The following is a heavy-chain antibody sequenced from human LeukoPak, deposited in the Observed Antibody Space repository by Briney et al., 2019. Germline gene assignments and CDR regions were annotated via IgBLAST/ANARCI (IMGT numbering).Heavy chain of an antibody. D-gene: IGHD6-13*01. J-gene: IGHJ4*02. CDR3: ARDRMKYSSSWYGFDY. CDR1: GGTFSSYA. Sequence: ASVKVSCKASGGTFSSYAVSGVRQAPGQGLECMGGIIPIFGTANYAQKFQGRVTILADESTSTAYMELSSLRSEDTAVYYCARDRMKYSSSWYGFDYLGQGTLVTVSS. CDR2: IIPIFGTA. V-gene: IGHV1-69*13.